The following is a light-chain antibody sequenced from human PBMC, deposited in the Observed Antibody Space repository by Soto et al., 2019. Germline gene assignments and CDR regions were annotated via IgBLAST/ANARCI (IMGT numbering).Light chain of an antibody. J-gene: IGLJ1*01. CDR3: CSYAGSSTHV. CDR1: SNYVGSSNL. Sequence: SALTPPAPLFGSPGQTVTFSCTGTSNYVGSSNLVSWYQQHPGKAPKLLIYEVSKRPSGVSNRFSGSKSGNTASLTISGLQAEDEADYYCCSYAGSSTHVFGTGTKVTVL. V-gene: IGLV2-23*02. CDR2: EVS.